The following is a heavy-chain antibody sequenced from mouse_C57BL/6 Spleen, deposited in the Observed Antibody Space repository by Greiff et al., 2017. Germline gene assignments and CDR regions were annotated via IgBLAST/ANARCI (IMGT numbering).Heavy chain of an antibody. Sequence: VQLQQSGPELVKPGASVKISCKASGYSFTGYYMNWVKQSPEKSLEWIGEINPSTGGTTYNQKFKAKATLTVDKSSSTAYMQLKSLTSEDSAVYYCAWSYYGSSFAYWGQGTLVTVSA. D-gene: IGHD1-1*01. V-gene: IGHV1-42*01. CDR3: AWSYYGSSFAY. CDR1: GYSFTGYY. CDR2: INPSTGGT. J-gene: IGHJ3*01.